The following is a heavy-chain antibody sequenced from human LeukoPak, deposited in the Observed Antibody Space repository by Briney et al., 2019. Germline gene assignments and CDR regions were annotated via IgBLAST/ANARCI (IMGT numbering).Heavy chain of an antibody. CDR1: GGSISRGSYF. V-gene: IGHV4-61*02. CDR3: ARDFGNWRGYRRGQRFDP. Sequence: PSQTLSLTCTVSGGSISRGSYFWNWIRQPAGKGLEWIGRFYTSATPKHNPSLKSRVTISVDTSRNQFSLKLSSVTAADTAVYYCARDFGNWRGYRRGQRFDPWGQGTLVTVSS. D-gene: IGHD3-10*01. CDR2: FYTSATP. J-gene: IGHJ5*02.